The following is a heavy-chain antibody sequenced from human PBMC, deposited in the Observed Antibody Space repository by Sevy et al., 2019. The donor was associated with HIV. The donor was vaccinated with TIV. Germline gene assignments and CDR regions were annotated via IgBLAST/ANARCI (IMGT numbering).Heavy chain of an antibody. V-gene: IGHV3-53*01. CDR3: ARDLGYDSNGYYPGY. D-gene: IGHD3-22*01. CDR1: GTSVSSNY. CDR2: LYSGGRT. Sequence: GGSLRLSCAASGTSVSSNYMSWVRQAPGKGLEWVSVLYSGGRTYYGDSVKGRFTISRDKLKNTLYLQMNSLRAEDTAMYFCARDLGYDSNGYYPGYWGQGTLVTVSS. J-gene: IGHJ4*02.